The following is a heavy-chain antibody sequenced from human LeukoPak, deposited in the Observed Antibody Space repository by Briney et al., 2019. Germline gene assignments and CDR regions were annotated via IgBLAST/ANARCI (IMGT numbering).Heavy chain of an antibody. CDR3: AREDPLRFLGGNWFDP. V-gene: IGHV4-38-2*02. CDR1: GYSISSGCY. D-gene: IGHD3-3*01. CDR2: IYYSGST. Sequence: KPSETLSLTCTVSGYSISSGCYWGWIRQPPGKGLEWIGSIYYSGSTYYNPSLKSRVTISVDTSKNQFSLKLSSVTAADTAVYYCAREDPLRFLGGNWFDPWGQGTLVTVSS. J-gene: IGHJ5*02.